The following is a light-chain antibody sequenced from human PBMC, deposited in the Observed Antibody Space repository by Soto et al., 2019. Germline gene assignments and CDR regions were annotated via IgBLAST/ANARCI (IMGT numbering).Light chain of an antibody. V-gene: IGKV3-20*01. J-gene: IGKJ1*01. CDR3: YHNGSSRT. CDR2: GAS. Sequence: EIVLTQSPGTLSLSPGERATLSCRASQSVSSSYLAWYQQKPGQAPRLLIYGASSRATGIPDRFSGSGSGIDFTLTISRPEAEDFAVYYWYHNGSSRTFGQGTKVEIK. CDR1: QSVSSSY.